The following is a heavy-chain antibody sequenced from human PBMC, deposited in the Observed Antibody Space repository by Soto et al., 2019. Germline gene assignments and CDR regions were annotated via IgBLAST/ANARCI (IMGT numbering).Heavy chain of an antibody. J-gene: IGHJ6*02. CDR3: ARDRPITMVRGVILDYYGMDV. V-gene: IGHV4-59*01. CDR2: INHSGST. D-gene: IGHD3-10*01. Sequence: PSETLSLTCTVSGGSISSYYWSWIRQPPGKGLEWIGEINHSGSTNYNPSLKSRVTISVDTSKNHFSLRMSSVTAADTAVYYCARDRPITMVRGVILDYYGMDVWGQGTTVTVSS. CDR1: GGSISSYY.